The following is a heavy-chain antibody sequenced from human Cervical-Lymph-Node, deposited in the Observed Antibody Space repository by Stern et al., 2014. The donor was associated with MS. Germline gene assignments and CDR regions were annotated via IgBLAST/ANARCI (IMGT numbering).Heavy chain of an antibody. D-gene: IGHD1-26*01. CDR1: ENTFTGYY. CDR3: ARISLGSGIDY. V-gene: IGHV1-2*02. J-gene: IGHJ4*02. Sequence: VQLEESGAEVKKPGASVKVTCKTSENTFTGYYIHWVRQAPGQGLEWMGWHNPNSGSTNYAQRFQDRVSLTSDTSNSLAYMELDRLTSDDTAVYYCARISLGSGIDYWGQGSLVTVSS. CDR2: HNPNSGST.